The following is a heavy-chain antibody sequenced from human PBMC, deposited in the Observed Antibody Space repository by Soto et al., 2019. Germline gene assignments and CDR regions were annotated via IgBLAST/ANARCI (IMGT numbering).Heavy chain of an antibody. D-gene: IGHD3-3*01. CDR3: ARSGFGGGYFDY. J-gene: IGHJ4*02. CDR1: GFTFSSYA. Sequence: GGSLRLSCAASGFTFSSYAMHWVRQAPGKGLEYVSAISSNGGSTYYANSVKGRFTISRDNSKNTLYLQMGSLRAEDMAVYYCARSGFGGGYFDYWGQGTLVTVSS. V-gene: IGHV3-64*01. CDR2: ISSNGGST.